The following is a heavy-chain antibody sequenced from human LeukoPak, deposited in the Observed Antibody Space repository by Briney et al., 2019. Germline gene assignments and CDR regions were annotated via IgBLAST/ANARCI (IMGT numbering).Heavy chain of an antibody. CDR2: IYYGGST. J-gene: IGHJ4*02. CDR3: ARFGSGSYKYYFDY. Sequence: PSETLSLTCTVSGGSISSYYWSWIRQPPGKGLEWIGYIYYGGSTNYNPSLKSRVTISVDTSKNQFSLKLSSVTAADTAVYYCARFGSGSYKYYFDYWGQGTLVTVSS. D-gene: IGHD3-10*01. V-gene: IGHV4-59*01. CDR1: GGSISSYY.